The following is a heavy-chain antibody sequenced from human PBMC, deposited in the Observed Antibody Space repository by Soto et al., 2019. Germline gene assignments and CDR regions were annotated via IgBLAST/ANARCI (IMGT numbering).Heavy chain of an antibody. CDR3: VRDSSDIVVVPAAIEGVRAP. V-gene: IGHV3-11*06. Sequence: PGGSLRLSCSASGFTFSDYYMSWIRQAPGKGLEWVSYISSSSSSTRYADSVKGRFTISRDNAKNSLYLQMNSLRAEDTAVYYCVRDSSDIVVVPAAIEGVRAPWGQGTLVTVSS. CDR2: ISSSSSST. D-gene: IGHD2-2*02. CDR1: GFTFSDYY. J-gene: IGHJ5*02.